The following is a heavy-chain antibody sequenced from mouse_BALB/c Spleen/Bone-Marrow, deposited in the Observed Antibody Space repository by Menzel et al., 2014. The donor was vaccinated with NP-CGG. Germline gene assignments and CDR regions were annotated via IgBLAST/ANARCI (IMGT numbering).Heavy chain of an antibody. CDR1: GFNIKDTY. CDR3: AAYYYGTYGFAY. CDR2: IDPANCNT. Sequence: EVQLQQSGAELVKPGASVTLSCTASGFNIKDTYMHWVKQRPEQGLEWIGRIDPANCNTKYDPKFQGKATITADTSSNTAYLQLSSLTAEDTDVYYCAAYYYGTYGFAYWGQGTLVTVSA. V-gene: IGHV14-3*02. D-gene: IGHD1-1*01. J-gene: IGHJ3*01.